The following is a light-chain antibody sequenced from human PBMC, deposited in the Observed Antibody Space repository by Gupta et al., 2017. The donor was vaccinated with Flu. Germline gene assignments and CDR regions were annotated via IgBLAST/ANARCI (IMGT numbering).Light chain of an antibody. Sequence: EIVLTQSPATLSSSPGERATLSCRASHGIGTFLAWYKQKPGQAPRLLIYDASKRATAIPGRFSGSGSGTDFTLTISFLEPEDFALYYCQQRSSWPATFGGGTKVEIK. CDR2: DAS. V-gene: IGKV3-11*01. CDR3: QQRSSWPAT. J-gene: IGKJ4*01. CDR1: HGIGTF.